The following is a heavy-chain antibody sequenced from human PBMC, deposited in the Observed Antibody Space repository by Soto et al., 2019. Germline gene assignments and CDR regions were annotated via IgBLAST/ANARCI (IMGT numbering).Heavy chain of an antibody. CDR2: IKSKTDGGTT. D-gene: IGHD3-3*01. Sequence: GGSLRLSCAASGFTFSNAWMNWVRQAPGKGLEWVGRIKSKTDGGTTDYAAPVKGRYTISRDDSKNTLYLQMNSLKTEDTAVYYGTTDPYYDFWSGYYTAGPFDYWGQGTLVTVSS. J-gene: IGHJ4*02. CDR3: TTDPYYDFWSGYYTAGPFDY. CDR1: GFTFSNAW. V-gene: IGHV3-15*07.